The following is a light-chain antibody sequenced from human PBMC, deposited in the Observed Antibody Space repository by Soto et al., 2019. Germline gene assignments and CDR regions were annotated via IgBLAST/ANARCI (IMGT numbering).Light chain of an antibody. CDR3: CSYARSSTFYV. CDR1: SSDVGSYNL. J-gene: IGLJ1*01. Sequence: QSALTQPASVSGSPGQSITISCTGTSSDVGSYNLVSWYQHHPGKAPKLMIYEGSKRPSGVSNRCSGSKSGNTASLTISGLQAEDEADYYCCSYARSSTFYVFGTGTKLTVL. CDR2: EGS. V-gene: IGLV2-23*01.